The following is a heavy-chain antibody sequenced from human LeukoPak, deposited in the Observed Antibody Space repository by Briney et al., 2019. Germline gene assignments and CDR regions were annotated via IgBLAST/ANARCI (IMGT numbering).Heavy chain of an antibody. V-gene: IGHV4-31*03. CDR2: IYYSGST. CDR1: GGSISSGGYS. D-gene: IGHD3-3*01. J-gene: IGHJ5*02. Sequence: SQTLSLTCTVSGGSISSGGYSWSWIRQHPGKGLEWIGYIYYSGSTYYNPSLKSRVTISVDTSKNQFPLKLSSVTAADTAVYYCAKARFEDWFDPWGQGTLVTVSS. CDR3: AKARFEDWFDP.